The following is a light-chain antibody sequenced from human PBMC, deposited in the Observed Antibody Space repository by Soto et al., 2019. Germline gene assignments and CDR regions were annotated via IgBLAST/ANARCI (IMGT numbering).Light chain of an antibody. J-gene: IGKJ4*01. CDR3: QQCDASPFT. CDR2: GTS. CDR1: QSVKSNS. V-gene: IGKV3-20*01. Sequence: EIVLTQSPGILSLSLGERATLSCRASQSVKSNSLTWYQQKPGQAPRLLIYGTSNRASGIPDRFSGSGSGTDFTLTISRLEPEDFAVYYCQQCDASPFTFGGGTKVEIK.